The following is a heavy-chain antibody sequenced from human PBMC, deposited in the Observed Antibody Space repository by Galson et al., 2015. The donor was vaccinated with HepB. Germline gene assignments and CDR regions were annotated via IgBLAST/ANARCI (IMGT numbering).Heavy chain of an antibody. CDR1: GFTFSSYS. CDR3: ARYKSGYDLDY. V-gene: IGHV3-21*01. Sequence: SLRLSCAASGFTFSSYSMNWVRQAPGKGLEWVSSISSSSNYIYYADSVKGRFTISRDNAKNSLYLQMNSLRAEDTAVYYCARYKSGYDLDYWGQGTLVTVSS. D-gene: IGHD5-12*01. CDR2: ISSSSNYI. J-gene: IGHJ4*02.